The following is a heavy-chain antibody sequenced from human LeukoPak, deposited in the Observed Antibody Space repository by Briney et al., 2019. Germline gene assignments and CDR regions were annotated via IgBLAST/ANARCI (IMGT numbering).Heavy chain of an antibody. Sequence: ASVKVSCKASGYTLTSYGISWVRQAPGQGLEWMGWISAYNGNTNYAQKLQGRVTMTTDTSTSTAYMELRSLRSDDTAVYYCARILKRWLQSDYWGQGTLVTVSS. CDR3: ARILKRWLQSDY. D-gene: IGHD5-24*01. J-gene: IGHJ4*02. V-gene: IGHV1-18*01. CDR1: GYTLTSYG. CDR2: ISAYNGNT.